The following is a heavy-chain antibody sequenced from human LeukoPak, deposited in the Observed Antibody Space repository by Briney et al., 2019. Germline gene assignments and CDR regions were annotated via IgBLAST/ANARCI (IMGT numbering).Heavy chain of an antibody. CDR2: MQYDGSVI. Sequence: GGSLRLSCAASGFSVSDNSITWVRQAPGKGLEWVTFMQYDGSVIFYADSVKGRFTISRDNSKNTVYLQMSSLRSEDTAVYFCAQDVPIERVPGVGPGSWGQGTLVIVSS. D-gene: IGHD2-8*01. CDR1: GFSVSDNS. J-gene: IGHJ5*02. CDR3: AQDVPIERVPGVGPGS. V-gene: IGHV3-30*02.